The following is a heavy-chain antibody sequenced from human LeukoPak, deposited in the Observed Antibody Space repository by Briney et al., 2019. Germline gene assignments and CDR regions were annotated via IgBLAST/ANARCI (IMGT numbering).Heavy chain of an antibody. CDR2: INSDGSST. D-gene: IGHD3-22*01. CDR3: ARDHHRRLYDSQARDTFDI. J-gene: IGHJ3*02. CDR1: EFTFSSYW. V-gene: IGHV3-74*01. Sequence: GGTLRLSCVASEFTFSSYWMHWVRQAPGKGLVWVSRINSDGSSTGYADSVKGRFSISRDNAKNSLYLQMNSLRAEDTAVYYCARDHHRRLYDSQARDTFDIWGQGTMVTVSS.